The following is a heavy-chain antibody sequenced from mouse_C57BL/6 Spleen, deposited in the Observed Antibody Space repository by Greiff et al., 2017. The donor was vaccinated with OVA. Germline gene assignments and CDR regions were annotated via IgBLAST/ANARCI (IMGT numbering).Heavy chain of an antibody. D-gene: IGHD2-3*01. J-gene: IGHJ3*01. CDR3: TRRRQDGYYALAWFAY. CDR1: GYTFTSYW. Sequence: VQLQQSGTVLDRSGPSYNMSCKTSGYTFTSYWMHWVKQRPGQGLEWIGAIYPGNSDTSYNQKFKGKAKLTAVTSASTAYMELSSLTNEDSAVYYCTRRRQDGYYALAWFAYWGQGTLVTVSA. CDR2: IYPGNSDT. V-gene: IGHV1-5*01.